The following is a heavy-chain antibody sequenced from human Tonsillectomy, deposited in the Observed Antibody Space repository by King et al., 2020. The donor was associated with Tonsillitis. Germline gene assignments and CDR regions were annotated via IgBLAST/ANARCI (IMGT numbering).Heavy chain of an antibody. CDR1: GGSISSSRYY. J-gene: IGHJ4*02. D-gene: IGHD2-2*01. V-gene: IGHV4-39*01. CDR2: IYYSGST. CDR3: ARLEDWFKCSSTSCYRFYYFDY. Sequence: PGLVKPSETLSLTCTVSGGSISSSRYYWGWIRQPPGKGLEWIGSIYYSGSTYYNPSLKSRFTISVDTSKNQFSLKLSSVTAADTAVYYCARLEDWFKCSSTSCYRFYYFDYWGQGTLVTVSS.